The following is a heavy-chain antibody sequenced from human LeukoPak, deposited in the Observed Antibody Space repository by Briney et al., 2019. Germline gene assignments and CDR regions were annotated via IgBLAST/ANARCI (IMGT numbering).Heavy chain of an antibody. CDR3: ASCMVLSQGWYNWFDP. J-gene: IGHJ5*02. CDR1: GFDLTTYA. CDR2: IRIGGGGT. D-gene: IGHD2-8*02. Sequence: GGSLRLSCAASGFDLTTYAMTWVRQAPAKGLEWVSSIRIGGGGTYYADSVKGRFTISRDNSENTLHLQMNNLRVEDTARYFCASCMVLSQGWYNWFDPWGQGTLVTVSS. V-gene: IGHV3-23*01.